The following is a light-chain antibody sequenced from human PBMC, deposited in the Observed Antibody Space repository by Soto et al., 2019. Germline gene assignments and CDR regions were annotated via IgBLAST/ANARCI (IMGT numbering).Light chain of an antibody. CDR1: SSDVGGYND. J-gene: IGLJ1*01. V-gene: IGLV2-8*01. Sequence: QSALTQPPSASGSPGQSVTISCTGTSSDVGGYNDVSWYQQHPGKAPKLMIFEVSKRPSGVPDRFSGSKSGDTASLTVSGLQAEDEAEYYCSSYAASNNFVFGTGTKVTVL. CDR2: EVS. CDR3: SSYAASNNFV.